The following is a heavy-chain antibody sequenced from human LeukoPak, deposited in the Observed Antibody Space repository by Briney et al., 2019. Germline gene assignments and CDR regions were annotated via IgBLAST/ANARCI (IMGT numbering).Heavy chain of an antibody. CDR3: AGAAGWFDP. CDR1: GFTFSDYY. CDR2: ISSSSTTI. V-gene: IGHV3-11*01. J-gene: IGHJ5*02. Sequence: GGSLRLSCAASGFTFSDYYMSWIRQAPGKGLEWVSYISSSSTTIYSADSVKGRFTISGDNAKNSLYLQMNSLRAEDKAVYYCAGAAGWFDPWGQGTLVTVSS. D-gene: IGHD6-19*01.